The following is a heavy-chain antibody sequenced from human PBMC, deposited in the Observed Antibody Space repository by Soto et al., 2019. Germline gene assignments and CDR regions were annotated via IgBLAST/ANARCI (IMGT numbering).Heavy chain of an antibody. D-gene: IGHD6-13*01. CDR2: IYYSGST. Sequence: SGPTLVNPTQTLTLTCTFSGFSLSTSGVGVGWIRQPPGKGLEWIGYIYYSGSTNYNPSLKSRVTISVDTSKNQFSLKLSSVPAADTPVYYGARRYSGSFDYWGKGTRVPV. J-gene: IGHJ4*02. V-gene: IGHV4-61*05. CDR1: GFSLSTSGVG. CDR3: ARRYSGSFDY.